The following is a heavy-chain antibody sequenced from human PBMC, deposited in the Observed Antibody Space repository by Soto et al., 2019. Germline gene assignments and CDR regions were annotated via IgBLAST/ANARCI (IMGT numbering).Heavy chain of an antibody. V-gene: IGHV4-4*02. D-gene: IGHD3-22*01. CDR3: ASSTYYSDSSGYYYDDY. J-gene: IGHJ4*02. Sequence: SETLSLTCAVSPGSISSSNWWSWVRQHPGKGLEWIGEIYHSGSTNYNPSLKSRVTISVDKSKNQFSLKLSSVTAADTAVYYCASSTYYSDSSGYYYDDYWGQGTLVTVYS. CDR1: PGSISSSNW. CDR2: IYHSGST.